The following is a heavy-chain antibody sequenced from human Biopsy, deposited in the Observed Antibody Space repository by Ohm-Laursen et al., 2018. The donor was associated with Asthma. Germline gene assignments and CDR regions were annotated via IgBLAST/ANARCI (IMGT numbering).Heavy chain of an antibody. D-gene: IGHD3-22*01. V-gene: IGHV4-39*01. Sequence: TLSLTCTVSGGSITSSSYYWGWIRQPPGKGMEWIGSMYHSGSPYYHPSLKSRATISVDTSKNQLSLKMRSVTAADTAVYFCVRHQYSSSWSTFDYWGQGALVTVSS. J-gene: IGHJ4*02. CDR3: VRHQYSSSWSTFDY. CDR1: GGSITSSSYY. CDR2: MYHSGSP.